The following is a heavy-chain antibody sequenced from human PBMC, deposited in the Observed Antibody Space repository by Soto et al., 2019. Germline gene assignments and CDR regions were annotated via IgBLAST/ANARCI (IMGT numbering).Heavy chain of an antibody. V-gene: IGHV3-30-3*01. CDR1: RFTFSYYA. Sequence: QVQLVESGGGVVQPGRSLRLSCAASRFTFSYYAMHWIRQAPGKGLEWMAVILSDGSKQYYAESVKGRFTISRDNSKSTLYLQMNSLRVEDKAVYYCVRTIAVAGPAAFDMWGQGTMVTVSS. D-gene: IGHD6-19*01. J-gene: IGHJ3*02. CDR3: VRTIAVAGPAAFDM. CDR2: ILSDGSKQ.